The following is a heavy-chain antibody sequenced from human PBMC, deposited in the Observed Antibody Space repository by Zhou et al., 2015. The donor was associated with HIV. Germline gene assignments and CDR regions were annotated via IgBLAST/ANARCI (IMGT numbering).Heavy chain of an antibody. Sequence: QVQLVQSGAEVKKPGSSVKVSCKASGGTFSSYAISWVRQAPGQGLEWMGGIIPIFGTANYAQKFQGRVTITADESTSTAYMELSSLRSEDTAVYYCARGRRGEMATTWSGGVDYYYYYGMDVWGQGTTVTVSS. CDR2: IIPIFGTA. CDR1: GGTFSSYA. D-gene: IGHD5-24*01. J-gene: IGHJ6*02. CDR3: ARGRRGEMATTWSGGVDYYYYYGMDV. V-gene: IGHV1-69*01.